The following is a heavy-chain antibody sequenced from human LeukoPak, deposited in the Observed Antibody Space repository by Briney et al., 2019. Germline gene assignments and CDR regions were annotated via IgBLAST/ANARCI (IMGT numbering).Heavy chain of an antibody. CDR2: ISGSGGGT. D-gene: IGHD3-10*01. J-gene: IGHJ4*02. CDR3: ARGRGSQPDY. CDR1: GFTFSSYA. V-gene: IGHV3-23*01. Sequence: GGFLRLSCAASGFTFSSYAMTWVRQAPGKGLEWVSTISGSGGGTYYADSVKGRFTISRDNSKNTLYLQMNNLRAEDTAVYYCARGRGSQPDYWGQGTLVTVSS.